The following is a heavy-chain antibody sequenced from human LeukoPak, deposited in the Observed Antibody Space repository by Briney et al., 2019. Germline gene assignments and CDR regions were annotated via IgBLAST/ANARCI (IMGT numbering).Heavy chain of an antibody. J-gene: IGHJ4*02. D-gene: IGHD2-2*01. CDR2: IYYSGST. CDR1: GGSISSYY. V-gene: IGHV4-59*01. Sequence: PSETLSLTCTVSGGSISSYYWSWIRQPPGKGLEWIGYIYYSGSTNYNPSLKSRVTISVDTSKNQFSLKLSSVTAADTAVYYCASSRIHQGIFDYWGQGTLVTVSS. CDR3: ASSRIHQGIFDY.